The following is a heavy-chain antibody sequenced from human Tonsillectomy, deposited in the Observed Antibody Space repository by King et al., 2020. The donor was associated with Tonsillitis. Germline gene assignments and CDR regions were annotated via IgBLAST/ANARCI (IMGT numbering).Heavy chain of an antibody. CDR1: GFTFSSYA. J-gene: IGHJ4*02. D-gene: IGHD5-12*01. CDR2: ISGSGGST. CDR3: AKVDSGYDYGPAGY. V-gene: IGHV3-23*04. Sequence: VPLVESGGGLVQPGGSLRLSCAASGFTFSSYAMSWVRQAPGKGLAWVSAISGSGGSTYYADSVKGRFTISRDNSKNTLYLQMNSLRAEDTAVYYCAKVDSGYDYGPAGYWGQGTLVTVSS.